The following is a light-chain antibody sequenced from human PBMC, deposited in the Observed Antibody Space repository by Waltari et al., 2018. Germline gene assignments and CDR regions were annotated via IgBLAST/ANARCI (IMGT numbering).Light chain of an antibody. CDR2: RND. J-gene: IGLJ3*02. Sequence: QSALTQPPSASGTPGPRVTIPCSGSYSTIGSNNVSWYQQLPGTAPKLLIQRNDHRPSGVPDRFSGSKSGTSASLAISGLRSEDEGDYFCAVWDDRLSGRFGGGTKLTVL. V-gene: IGLV1-47*01. CDR3: AVWDDRLSGR. CDR1: YSTIGSNN.